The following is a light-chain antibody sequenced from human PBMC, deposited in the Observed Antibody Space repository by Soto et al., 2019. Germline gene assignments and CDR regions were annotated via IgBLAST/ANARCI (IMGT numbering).Light chain of an antibody. Sequence: DIPMTQSPSSLSASVGDRVTITCRASQGISTYLAWYQQKPGKVPKVLIYGASTLQSGVPSRFSGSGSGTEFTLTISSLQPEDVATYYCQKYNRAPYTFGQGTKLEIK. CDR2: GAS. J-gene: IGKJ2*01. CDR1: QGISTY. CDR3: QKYNRAPYT. V-gene: IGKV1-27*01.